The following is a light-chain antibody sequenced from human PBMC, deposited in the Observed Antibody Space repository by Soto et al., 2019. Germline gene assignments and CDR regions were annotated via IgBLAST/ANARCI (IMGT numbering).Light chain of an antibody. CDR2: GAS. CDR3: QQYNSYPWT. Sequence: EIVLTQSPGTLSLSPGERATLSCRASQSVSSTYLAWYQQKLGQAPRLLIYGASSRATGIPHRFSGSGSGTDFTLTISRLEPEDFATYYCQQYNSYPWTFGQGTKVDIK. V-gene: IGKV3-20*01. J-gene: IGKJ1*01. CDR1: QSVSSTY.